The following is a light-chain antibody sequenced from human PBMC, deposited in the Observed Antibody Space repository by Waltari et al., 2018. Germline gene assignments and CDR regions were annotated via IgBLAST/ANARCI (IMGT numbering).Light chain of an antibody. Sequence: DIQLTQSPSSLSASVGERVNITCRASQTIVRSLNWYQQQPGKAPKLLIYAASNLQSGVPSRFRGSGSGTDFTLTIASLQPEDFATYYCQQSFTTPTFGGGTTVDIK. CDR3: QQSFTTPT. CDR2: AAS. J-gene: IGKJ4*01. V-gene: IGKV1-39*01. CDR1: QTIVRS.